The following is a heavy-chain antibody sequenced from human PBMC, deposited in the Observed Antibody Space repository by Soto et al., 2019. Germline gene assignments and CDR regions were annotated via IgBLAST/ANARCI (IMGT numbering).Heavy chain of an antibody. J-gene: IGHJ6*02. CDR1: GFTFSSYA. D-gene: IGHD2-15*01. Sequence: LRLSCAASGFTFSSYAMHWVRQAPGKGLEWVAVISYDGRNKYYADPVKGRFTISRDNSKNTLYLEMNSLRVEDTAVYHCVRDTAYCSGGTCYSSHDMDVWGQGTTVTVSS. CDR3: VRDTAYCSGGTCYSSHDMDV. CDR2: ISYDGRNK. V-gene: IGHV3-30*04.